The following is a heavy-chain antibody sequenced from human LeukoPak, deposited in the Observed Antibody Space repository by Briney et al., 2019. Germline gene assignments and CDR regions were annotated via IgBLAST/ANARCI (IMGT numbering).Heavy chain of an antibody. CDR1: GYTFSNYG. V-gene: IGHV1-18*01. Sequence: GASVKVSCKASGYTFSNYGISWVRQAPGQGLEWMAWIAGDRIYAPQFQGRLIISTDPSTSTAYMELRSLRSDDTAVYYCARDFWNLYENNDSTRDFDNWGQGTLLTVSS. D-gene: IGHD1-1*01. CDR2: IAGDR. CDR3: ARDFWNLYENNDSTRDFDN. J-gene: IGHJ4*02.